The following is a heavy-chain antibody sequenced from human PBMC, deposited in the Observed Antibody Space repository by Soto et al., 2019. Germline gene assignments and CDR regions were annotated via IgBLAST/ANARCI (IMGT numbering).Heavy chain of an antibody. J-gene: IGHJ3*02. V-gene: IGHV3-7*01. CDR1: GFTFISYW. D-gene: IGHD3-16*02. Sequence: PGGSLILSCAASGFTFISYWMSWVRQAPGKGLEWVANIKQDGSEKYYVDSVKGRFTISRDNAKNSLYLQMNSLRAEDTAVYYCARHAHYDYIWGSYRDDAFDIWGQGTMVTVSS. CDR3: ARHAHYDYIWGSYRDDAFDI. CDR2: IKQDGSEK.